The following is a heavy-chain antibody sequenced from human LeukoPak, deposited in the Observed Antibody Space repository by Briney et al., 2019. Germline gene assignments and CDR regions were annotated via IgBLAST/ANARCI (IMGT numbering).Heavy chain of an antibody. D-gene: IGHD6-13*01. CDR3: AREGSSSWYWAPYYYYMDV. J-gene: IGHJ6*03. V-gene: IGHV3-48*01. CDR1: GFTFSSYA. Sequence: GGSLRLSCAASGFTFSSYAMNWVRQAPGKGLEWVSYISSSSSTIYYADSVKGRFTISRDNAKNSLYLQMNSLRAEDTAVYYCAREGSSSWYWAPYYYYMDVWGKGTTVTISS. CDR2: ISSSSSTI.